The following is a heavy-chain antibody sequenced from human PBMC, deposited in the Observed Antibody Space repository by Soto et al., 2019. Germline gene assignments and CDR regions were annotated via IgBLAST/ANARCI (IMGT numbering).Heavy chain of an antibody. J-gene: IGHJ6*02. V-gene: IGHV4-30-2*01. CDR2: ISHGGSP. CDR3: ARGHYYYAMDV. Sequence: SETLSLTCAVSGGSVSSGVFSWNWIRQPPGQGLEWIGYISHGGSPHYTPSLRSRVSISVDRSTNVISLNLTSMTPADTAVYFRARGHYYYAMDVWGQGTTVTVSS. CDR1: GGSVSSGVFS.